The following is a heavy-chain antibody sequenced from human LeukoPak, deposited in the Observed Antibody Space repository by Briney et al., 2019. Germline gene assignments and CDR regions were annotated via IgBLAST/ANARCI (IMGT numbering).Heavy chain of an antibody. CDR2: ISYDGSNK. J-gene: IGHJ4*02. Sequence: GGSPRLFCAAAGFTFSSYAMHWVRQAPGKGLEWVAVISYDGSNKYYADSVKGRFTISRDNSKNTLYLQMNSLRAEDTAVYYCASDMVRGVITFNFDYWGQGTLVTVSS. D-gene: IGHD3-10*01. V-gene: IGHV3-30*04. CDR1: GFTFSSYA. CDR3: ASDMVRGVITFNFDY.